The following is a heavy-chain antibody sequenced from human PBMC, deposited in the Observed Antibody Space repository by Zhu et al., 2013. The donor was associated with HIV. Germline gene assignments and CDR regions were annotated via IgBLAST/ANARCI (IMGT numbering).Heavy chain of an antibody. CDR3: ARHTPPTRKRVYGGYVNYFDS. D-gene: IGHD3-10*02. CDR2: IIPVSGTT. J-gene: IGHJ4*01. Sequence: QVQLVQSGAEVKKPGSSVKVSCKASGGTISNYAISWVRQAPGLGPEWLGAIIPVSGTTNYPQNFQDRVTITADGSTDTAYMHLSSLRSEDTAVYFCARHTPPTRKRVYGGYVNYFDSWGPEPWSPSPQ. V-gene: IGHV1-69*01. CDR1: GGTISNYA.